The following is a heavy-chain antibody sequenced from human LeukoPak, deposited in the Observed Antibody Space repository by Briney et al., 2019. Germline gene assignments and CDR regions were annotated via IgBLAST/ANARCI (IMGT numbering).Heavy chain of an antibody. CDR2: IWYDGSNK. CDR1: GFTFSSYW. CDR3: ARDRPGYCSGGSCYEPNYYFDY. J-gene: IGHJ4*02. D-gene: IGHD2-15*01. Sequence: PGGSLRLSCAASGFTFSSYWMSWVRQAPGKGLEWVAVIWYDGSNKYYADSVKGRFTISRDDSKNTLYLQMNSLRAEDTAVYYCARDRPGYCSGGSCYEPNYYFDYWGQGTLVTVSS. V-gene: IGHV3-33*08.